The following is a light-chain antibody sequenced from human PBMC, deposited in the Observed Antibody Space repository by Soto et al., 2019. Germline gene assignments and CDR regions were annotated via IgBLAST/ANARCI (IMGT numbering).Light chain of an antibody. V-gene: IGLV2-23*02. CDR3: CSYAVSTPYV. Sequence: QSALTQPASVSGSPGQSITISCTGTSSDVGSYNLVSWYQQHPGKAPKLMIYEVSKRPSGVSNRFSGSKSGNTASLTISGLQAEDEADYYCCSYAVSTPYVFGTGTKVTVL. J-gene: IGLJ1*01. CDR1: SSDVGSYNL. CDR2: EVS.